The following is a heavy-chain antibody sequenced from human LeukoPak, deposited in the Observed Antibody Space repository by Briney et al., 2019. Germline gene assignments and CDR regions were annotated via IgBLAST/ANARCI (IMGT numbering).Heavy chain of an antibody. Sequence: ASVTVSCKASGYTFTSYDINWVRQATGQGLEWMGWMNPNSGNTGYAQKFQGRVTITRNTSISTAYMELSSLRSDDTAMYYCARGVVKGGWYHLFDYWGQGTLVTVSP. CDR1: GYTFTSYD. D-gene: IGHD6-19*01. CDR2: MNPNSGNT. CDR3: ARGVVKGGWYHLFDY. V-gene: IGHV1-8*03. J-gene: IGHJ4*02.